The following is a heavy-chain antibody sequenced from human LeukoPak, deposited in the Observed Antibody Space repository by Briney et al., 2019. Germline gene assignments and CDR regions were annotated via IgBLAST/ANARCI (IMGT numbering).Heavy chain of an antibody. CDR1: GGTFSSYA. CDR3: ASDMSPPSSGYYYRRFQH. J-gene: IGHJ1*01. V-gene: IGHV1-69*05. CDR2: IIPIFGTA. Sequence: GASVKVSCKASGGTFSSYAIGCVRQAPGQGLEWMGGIIPIFGTANYAQKFQGRVTMTRDTSTSTVYMELSSLRSEDTAVYYCASDMSPPSSGYYYRRFQHWGQGTLVTVSS. D-gene: IGHD3-22*01.